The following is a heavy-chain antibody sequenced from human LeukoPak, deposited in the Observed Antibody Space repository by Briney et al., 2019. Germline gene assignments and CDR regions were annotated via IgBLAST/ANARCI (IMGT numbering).Heavy chain of an antibody. V-gene: IGHV3-49*03. CDR3: TRDLTVVSILYYYYMDV. CDR1: GFTFGDYA. CDR2: IRSKAYGGTT. D-gene: IGHD4-23*01. Sequence: PGRSLRLSCTASGFTFGDYAMSWFRQAPGKGLEWVGFIRSKAYGGTTEYAASVKGRFTISRDDSKSIAYLQMNSLKTEDTAVYYCTRDLTVVSILYYYYMDVWGKGTTVTVSS. J-gene: IGHJ6*03.